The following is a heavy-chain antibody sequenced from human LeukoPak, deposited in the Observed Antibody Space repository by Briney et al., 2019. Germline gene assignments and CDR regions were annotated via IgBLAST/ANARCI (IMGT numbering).Heavy chain of an antibody. Sequence: GESLKIPFQSPGFHFSSFWIAWVPPLPGQGPEWIRVVYPADSDTRYSPSFQGQVTISVDKSITTACLQWNSLKGSDSATYYCARPGEADLIGYIQHWGQGTLVTVSS. CDR3: ARPGEADLIGYIQH. V-gene: IGHV5-51*01. D-gene: IGHD7-27*01. J-gene: IGHJ1*01. CDR1: GFHFSSFW. CDR2: VYPADSDT.